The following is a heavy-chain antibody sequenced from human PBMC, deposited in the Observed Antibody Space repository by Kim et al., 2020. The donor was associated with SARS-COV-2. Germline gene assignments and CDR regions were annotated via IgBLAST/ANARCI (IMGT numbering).Heavy chain of an antibody. V-gene: IGHV3-23*01. J-gene: IGHJ4*02. CDR2: ISGSGGST. CDR3: ARPRNEGSFWRYYDILTGYYFFDY. CDR1: GFTFSSYA. Sequence: GGSLRLSCAASGFTFSSYAMSWVRQAPGKGLEWVSAISGSGGSTYYADSVKGRFTISRDNSKNTLYLQMNSLRAEDTAVYYCARPRNEGSFWRYYDILTGYYFFDYWGQGTLVTVSS. D-gene: IGHD3-9*01.